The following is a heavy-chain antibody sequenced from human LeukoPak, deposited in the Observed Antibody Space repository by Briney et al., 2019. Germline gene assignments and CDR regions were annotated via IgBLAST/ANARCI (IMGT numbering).Heavy chain of an antibody. J-gene: IGHJ5*02. CDR1: GFTFSSYS. CDR3: ARAAGEGYYDFLAWFDP. CDR2: ISSSSSYI. D-gene: IGHD3-3*01. Sequence: PGGSLRLSCAASGFTFSSYSMNWVRQAPGKGLEWVSSISSSSSYIYYADSVKGRFTISRDNAKNSLYLQMNSLRAEDTAVYYCARAAGEGYYDFLAWFDPWGQGTLVTVSS. V-gene: IGHV3-21*01.